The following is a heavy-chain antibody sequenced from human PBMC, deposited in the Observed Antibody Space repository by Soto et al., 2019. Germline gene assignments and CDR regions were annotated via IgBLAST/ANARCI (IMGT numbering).Heavy chain of an antibody. J-gene: IGHJ4*02. CDR3: AKVSEGSMITFGGVIAY. Sequence: GRSLRLSCGAAGFTFGSYAIHWVRQAPGKGLEWVAVISFDGDIQYYADSVKGRFTISRDNSKNTLYLQMDSLRAADTAVYYCAKVSEGSMITFGGVIAYWGQGTLVTVSS. V-gene: IGHV3-30*18. CDR2: ISFDGDIQ. D-gene: IGHD3-16*02. CDR1: GFTFGSYA.